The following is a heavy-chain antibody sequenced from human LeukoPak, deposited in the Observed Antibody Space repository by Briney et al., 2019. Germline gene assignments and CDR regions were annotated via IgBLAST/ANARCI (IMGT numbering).Heavy chain of an antibody. CDR2: IKSKTDGGTT. Sequence: GSLRLSCAASGFTFSNAWMSWVRQAPGKGLEWVGRIKSKTDGGTTDYAAPVKGRFTISRDDSKNTLYLQMNSLKTEDTAVYYCTTEQLLWFGESTYWGQGTLVTVSS. V-gene: IGHV3-15*01. D-gene: IGHD3-10*01. CDR3: TTEQLLWFGESTY. J-gene: IGHJ4*02. CDR1: GFTFSNAW.